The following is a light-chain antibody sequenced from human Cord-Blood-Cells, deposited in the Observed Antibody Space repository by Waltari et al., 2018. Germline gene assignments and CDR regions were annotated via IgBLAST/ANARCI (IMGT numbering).Light chain of an antibody. CDR1: QSVSSSY. Sequence: EIVLTQSPGTLSLSPGERATLSCRASQSVSSSYLAWYQQKPGHAHRLRIYGASSRATGIPDRVSGSGYGTDFTLNISRLEPEDFAVYYCQQYGSSPTFGQGTRLEIK. CDR2: GAS. J-gene: IGKJ5*01. V-gene: IGKV3-20*01. CDR3: QQYGSSPT.